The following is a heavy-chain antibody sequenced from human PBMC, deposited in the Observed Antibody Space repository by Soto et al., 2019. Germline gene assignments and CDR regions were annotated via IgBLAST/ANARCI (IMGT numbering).Heavy chain of an antibody. CDR3: ARIRGCCGSDYWTADFHT. J-gene: IGHJ3*02. V-gene: IGHV3-30*03. Sequence: GGSLRLSCAASGFTFSSYGMHWVRQAPGKGLEWVAVISYDGSNKYYADSVKGRFTISRDNSKNTLYLQMNSLRAEDTAVYYCARIRGCCGSDYWTADFHTWGQVTLLTVSS. D-gene: IGHD2-21*02. CDR2: ISYDGSNK. CDR1: GFTFSSYG.